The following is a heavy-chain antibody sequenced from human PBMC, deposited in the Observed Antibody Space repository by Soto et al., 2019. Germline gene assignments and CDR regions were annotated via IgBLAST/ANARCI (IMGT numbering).Heavy chain of an antibody. Sequence: VKVSCKASGGTFSSYAISWVRQAPGQGLEWMGGIIPIFGTANYAQKFQGRVTITADESTSTAYMELSSLRSEDTAVYYCASSRAYDFWSGYYLSSWFDPWGQGTLVTVSS. J-gene: IGHJ5*02. CDR2: IIPIFGTA. V-gene: IGHV1-69*13. CDR1: GGTFSSYA. CDR3: ASSRAYDFWSGYYLSSWFDP. D-gene: IGHD3-3*01.